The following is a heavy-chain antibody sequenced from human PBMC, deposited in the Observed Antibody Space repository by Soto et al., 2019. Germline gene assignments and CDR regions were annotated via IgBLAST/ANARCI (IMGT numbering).Heavy chain of an antibody. D-gene: IGHD2-15*01. V-gene: IGHV5-51*01. Sequence: GESLKISCKGSENTFSSYWIAWVRQLPGKGLECMGIIYPDDSDTRYSPSFQGQVTISVDKSITTAYLQWSSLKASDTAIYYCARSRGGGSRLWFDPWGQGTQVTVSS. J-gene: IGHJ5*02. CDR1: ENTFSSYW. CDR3: ARSRGGGSRLWFDP. CDR2: IYPDDSDT.